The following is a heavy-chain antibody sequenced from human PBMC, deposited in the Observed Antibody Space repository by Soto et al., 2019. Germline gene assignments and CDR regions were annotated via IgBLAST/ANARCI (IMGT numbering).Heavy chain of an antibody. D-gene: IGHD2-8*01. Sequence: SVKVSCKASGFTFTSSAVQWVRQARGQRLEWIGWIVVGSGNTNYAQKFQERVTITRDMSTSTAYMELSSLRSEDTAVYYCAAREGTVYAIDYYYYGMDVWGQGTTVTVSS. V-gene: IGHV1-58*01. CDR2: IVVGSGNT. J-gene: IGHJ6*02. CDR1: GFTFTSSA. CDR3: AAREGTVYAIDYYYYGMDV.